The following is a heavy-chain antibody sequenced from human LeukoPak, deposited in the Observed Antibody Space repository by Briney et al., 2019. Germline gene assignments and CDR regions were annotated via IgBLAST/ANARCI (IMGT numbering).Heavy chain of an antibody. CDR3: ARGGAAAGKNFDY. Sequence: GGTLRLSCAASGFTFSSYGMSWVRQAPGKGLEWVSHISSSSSTIYYAESVKGRFTISRDNAKNSLYLQMNSLRAEDTAVYYCARGGAAAGKNFDYWGQGTLVTVSS. J-gene: IGHJ4*02. D-gene: IGHD6-13*01. CDR1: GFTFSSYG. CDR2: ISSSSSTI. V-gene: IGHV3-48*01.